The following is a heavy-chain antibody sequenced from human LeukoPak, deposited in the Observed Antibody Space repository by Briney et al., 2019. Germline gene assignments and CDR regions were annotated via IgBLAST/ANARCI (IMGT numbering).Heavy chain of an antibody. CDR1: GGSISSYY. CDR3: ARNLRGYSGYDYSDYYYYMDV. D-gene: IGHD5-12*01. V-gene: IGHV4-59*01. Sequence: SETLSLTCTVSGGSISSYYWSWIRQPPGKGVEWIGYIYYSGSTNYNPSLKSRVTISVDTSKNQFSLKLSSVTAADTAVYYCARNLRGYSGYDYSDYYYYMDVWGKGTTVTVSS. CDR2: IYYSGST. J-gene: IGHJ6*03.